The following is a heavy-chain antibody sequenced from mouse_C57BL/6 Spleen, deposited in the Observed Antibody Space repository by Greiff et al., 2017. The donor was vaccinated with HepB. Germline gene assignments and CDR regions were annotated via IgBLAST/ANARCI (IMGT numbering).Heavy chain of an antibody. CDR1: GYTFTSYW. V-gene: IGHV1-69*01. D-gene: IGHD3-3*01. Sequence: QVQLQQPGAELVMPGASVKLSCKASGYTFTSYWMHWVKQRPGQGLEWIGEIDPSDSYNNYNQKFKGKSTLTVDKSSSTAYMQLSSLTSEDSAVYYCARGTPWVAYWGQGTLVTVSA. J-gene: IGHJ3*01. CDR3: ARGTPWVAY. CDR2: IDPSDSYN.